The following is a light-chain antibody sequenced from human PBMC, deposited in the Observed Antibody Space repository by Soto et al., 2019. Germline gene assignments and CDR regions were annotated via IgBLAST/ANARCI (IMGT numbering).Light chain of an antibody. Sequence: QSVLTQPASVSGSPGQSITSSCTGTSSDVGGYNYVSWYQQHPGKAPKLMIYDVSNRPSGVSNRFSGSKSGNTASLTISGRQAEDEADYYCSSYTSSSTQVFGTGTKVTVL. CDR1: SSDVGGYNY. CDR2: DVS. CDR3: SSYTSSSTQV. J-gene: IGLJ1*01. V-gene: IGLV2-14*01.